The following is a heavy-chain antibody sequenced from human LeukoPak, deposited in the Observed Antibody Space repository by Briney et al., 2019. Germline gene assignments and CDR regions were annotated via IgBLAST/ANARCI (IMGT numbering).Heavy chain of an antibody. J-gene: IGHJ4*01. Sequence: ASVKVSCKASGYTFTSYGISWVRQAPGQGLEWMGWISAYNGNTNYAQKLQGRVTMTTDTSTSTAYMELRSLRSDDTAVYYCARGAVNYYDSSGFTSYYFDYWGQGTLVTVSS. CDR1: GYTFTSYG. CDR2: ISAYNGNT. CDR3: ARGAVNYYDSSGFTSYYFDY. D-gene: IGHD3-22*01. V-gene: IGHV1-18*01.